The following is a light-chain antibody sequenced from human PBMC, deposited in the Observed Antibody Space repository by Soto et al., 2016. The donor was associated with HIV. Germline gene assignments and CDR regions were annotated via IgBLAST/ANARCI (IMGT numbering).Light chain of an antibody. CDR1: QAIGTY. J-gene: IGKJ4*01. CDR2: AAS. Sequence: DIQLTQSPSFLSASVGDRVTITCRASQAIGTYLAWYQQKPGKAPKLLIYAASTLQSGVPSRFSGSGSGTEFTLTISSLQPEDFATYYCLQHNSYPKLTFGGGTKVEIK. CDR3: LQHNSYPKLT. V-gene: IGKV1-9*01.